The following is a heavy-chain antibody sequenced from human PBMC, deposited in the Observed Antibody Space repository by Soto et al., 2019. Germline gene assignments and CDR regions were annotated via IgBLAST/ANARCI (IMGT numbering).Heavy chain of an antibody. CDR1: GYTFTGYY. J-gene: IGHJ5*02. Sequence: ASVKAPCKASGYTFTGYYMHWVRQAPGQGLEWMGWINPNSGGANYAQKFQGRVTMTRDTSISTAYMELSRLRSDDTAVYYCARDRYYQIVGAPRYNWFDPWGQGSLVTVSS. V-gene: IGHV1-2*02. CDR3: ARDRYYQIVGAPRYNWFDP. D-gene: IGHD1-26*01. CDR2: INPNSGGA.